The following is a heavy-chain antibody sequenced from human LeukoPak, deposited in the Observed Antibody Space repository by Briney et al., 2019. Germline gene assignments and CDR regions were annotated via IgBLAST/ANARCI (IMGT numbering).Heavy chain of an antibody. CDR1: GFTVSSNY. Sequence: GGSLRLSCAASGFTVSSNYMSWVRQAPGKRLEFVSVVYSGGATYYTDSLKGRFTISRDNSKNTVYLQMNSLRTEDTALYYCARGRVGGTYKLAYWGQGTLVTVSS. J-gene: IGHJ4*02. CDR2: VYSGGAT. D-gene: IGHD1-26*01. CDR3: ARGRVGGTYKLAY. V-gene: IGHV3-66*02.